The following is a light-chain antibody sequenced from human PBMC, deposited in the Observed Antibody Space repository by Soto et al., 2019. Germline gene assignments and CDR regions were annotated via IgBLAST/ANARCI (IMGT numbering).Light chain of an antibody. J-gene: IGKJ1*01. V-gene: IGKV1-39*01. CDR1: QSISNY. CDR2: AAS. CDR3: QQSYYTPRT. Sequence: DLQMTQAPSSLSASVGYLVSITCRASQSISNYLNWYQQKPGKAPKVLIYAASSLQSGVPSRFSGSGSGTDFTLTISSLQPEDFATYYCQQSYYTPRTFGQGTKVDNK.